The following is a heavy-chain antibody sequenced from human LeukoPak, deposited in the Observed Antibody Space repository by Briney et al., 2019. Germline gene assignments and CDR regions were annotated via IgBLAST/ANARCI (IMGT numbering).Heavy chain of an antibody. CDR1: GGSISSYY. Sequence: SETLSLTCTVSGGSISSYYWSWIRQPPGKGLEWIGYIYYSGSTNYNPSLKSRVTISVDTSKNQFSLKLSSVTAADTAVYYCARDYVAAATYSDYWGQGTLVTASS. J-gene: IGHJ4*02. CDR2: IYYSGST. D-gene: IGHD6-13*01. V-gene: IGHV4-59*01. CDR3: ARDYVAAATYSDY.